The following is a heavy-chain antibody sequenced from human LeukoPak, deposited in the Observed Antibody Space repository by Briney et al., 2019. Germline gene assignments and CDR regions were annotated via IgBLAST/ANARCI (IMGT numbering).Heavy chain of an antibody. CDR3: ARDPPPSRYSYGQYYFDY. D-gene: IGHD5-18*01. J-gene: IGHJ4*02. CDR1: GYTFTSYY. CDR2: INPSGGST. Sequence: ASVKVSCKASGYTFTSYYMHWVRQAPGQGLEWMGIINPSGGSTSYAQKFQGRVTMTGDMSTSTVYMELSSLRSEDTAVYYCARDPPPSRYSYGQYYFDYWGQGTLVTVSS. V-gene: IGHV1-46*01.